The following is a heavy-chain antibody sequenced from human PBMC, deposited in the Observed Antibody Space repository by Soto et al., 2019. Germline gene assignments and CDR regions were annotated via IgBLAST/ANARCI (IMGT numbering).Heavy chain of an antibody. D-gene: IGHD3-10*01. J-gene: IGHJ4*02. CDR1: GGSFSSSSYY. CDR2: IYYSGST. V-gene: IGHV4-39*01. Sequence: QLQLQESGPGLVKPSETLSLTSTVSGGSFSSSSYYWGWIRQPPGNGLDWIGSIYYSGSTYYNPSLTYRVTISVDRSKNQFSLKLSSVTAADTAVYYCARIPPDYYGSGSYYHFDYWGQGTLVTVSS. CDR3: ARIPPDYYGSGSYYHFDY.